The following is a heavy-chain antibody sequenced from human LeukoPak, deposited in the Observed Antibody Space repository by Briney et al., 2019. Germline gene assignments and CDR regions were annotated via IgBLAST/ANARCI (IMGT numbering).Heavy chain of an antibody. CDR2: IYYNGST. CDR1: GGSISSGSSY. V-gene: IGHV4-39*07. CDR3: ARVTWEPYYYYYYVDV. Sequence: PSETLSLTCTVSGGSISSGSSYWGWIRQPPGKGLEWIGSIYYNGSTYYNPSLKSRVAISVDTSKNQLSLKLSSVTAADTAMYYCARVTWEPYYYYYYVDVWGKGTTVIVSS. D-gene: IGHD1-26*01. J-gene: IGHJ6*03.